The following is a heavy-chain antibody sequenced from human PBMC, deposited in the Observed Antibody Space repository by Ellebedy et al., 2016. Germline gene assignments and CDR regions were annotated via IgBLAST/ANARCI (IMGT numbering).Heavy chain of an antibody. J-gene: IGHJ3*02. CDR2: ISPYNGNT. Sequence: ASVKVSCXASGYSFSDYGISWVRQAPGQGLEWMGWISPYNGNTLYAQKFQGRLTMTTDTSTNTAYIELRSLRSDDTAVYYCARGDFWSGPPNAFDIWGQGTMVTVSS. D-gene: IGHD3-3*01. CDR3: ARGDFWSGPPNAFDI. V-gene: IGHV1-18*01. CDR1: GYSFSDYG.